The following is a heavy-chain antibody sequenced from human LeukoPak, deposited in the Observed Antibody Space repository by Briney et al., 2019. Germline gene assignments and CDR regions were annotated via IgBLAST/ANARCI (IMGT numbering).Heavy chain of an antibody. Sequence: SETLSLTCTVSRGSISSYYWSWIRQPPGQGLGWIGYIYYSGSTNYNPSLKSRVTISVDTSKNQFSLKLSSVTAADTAVYYCARVGVGEQWLVMDYWGQGTLVTVSS. CDR1: RGSISSYY. CDR3: ARVGVGEQWLVMDY. V-gene: IGHV4-59*01. J-gene: IGHJ4*02. CDR2: IYYSGST. D-gene: IGHD6-19*01.